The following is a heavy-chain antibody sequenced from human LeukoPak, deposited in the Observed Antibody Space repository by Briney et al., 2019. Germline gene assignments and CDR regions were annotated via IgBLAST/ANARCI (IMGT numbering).Heavy chain of an antibody. Sequence: PGGSLRLSCAASGFTFSSYSMNWVRQAPGKGLEWVSSISSSSSYIYYADSVKGRFTISRDNAKNSLYLQMNSLRAEDTAVYYCARDLVAVADTYYYYYMDVWGKGTTVTVS. CDR1: GFTFSSYS. CDR2: ISSSSSYI. D-gene: IGHD6-19*01. J-gene: IGHJ6*03. CDR3: ARDLVAVADTYYYYYMDV. V-gene: IGHV3-21*01.